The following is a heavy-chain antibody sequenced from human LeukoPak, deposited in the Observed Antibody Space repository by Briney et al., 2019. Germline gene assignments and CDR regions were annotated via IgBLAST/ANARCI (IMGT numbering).Heavy chain of an antibody. Sequence: PGGSLRLSCAASGFTFSSYGMHWVRQAPGKGLEWVAVISYDGSNTYYANSVKGRFTISRDNSKNTLYLQMNSLRAEDTAVYYCARESGWGLPHAFDFWGQGTMITVSS. J-gene: IGHJ3*01. CDR2: ISYDGSNT. CDR3: ARESGWGLPHAFDF. CDR1: GFTFSSYG. D-gene: IGHD3-10*01. V-gene: IGHV3-30*03.